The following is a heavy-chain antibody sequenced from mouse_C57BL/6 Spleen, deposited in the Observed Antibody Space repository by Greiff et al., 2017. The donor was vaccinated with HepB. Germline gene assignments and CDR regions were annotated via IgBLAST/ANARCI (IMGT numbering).Heavy chain of an antibody. V-gene: IGHV5-17*01. J-gene: IGHJ3*01. CDR3: ARGDGSSDRVAY. CDR2: LSSGSSTI. CDR1: GFTFSDYG. Sequence: EVQGVESGGGLVKPGGSLKLSCAASGFTFSDYGMHWVRQAPEKGLEWVAYLSSGSSTIYYADTVKGRFTISRDNAKNTLVLQMTSLRSEDTAMYYCARGDGSSDRVAYWGQGTLVTVSA. D-gene: IGHD1-1*01.